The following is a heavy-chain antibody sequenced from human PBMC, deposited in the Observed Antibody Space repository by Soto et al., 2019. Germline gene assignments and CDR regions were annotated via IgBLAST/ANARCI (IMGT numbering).Heavy chain of an antibody. CDR1: GGSISSDTHY. Sequence: SETLSLTCTVSGGSISSDTHYWAWIRQPPGKGLEWIGSIYFSGNTYYNPPLKSRVTISVDTSKRQFSLKVRSVTATDTALYYCARHHWTTMTTNFDYWGQGALVTVSS. D-gene: IGHD4-17*01. J-gene: IGHJ4*02. CDR2: IYFSGNT. CDR3: ARHHWTTMTTNFDY. V-gene: IGHV4-39*01.